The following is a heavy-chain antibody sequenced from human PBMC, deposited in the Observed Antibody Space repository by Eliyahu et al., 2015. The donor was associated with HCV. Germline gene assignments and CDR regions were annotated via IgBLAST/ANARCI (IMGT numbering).Heavy chain of an antibody. D-gene: IGHD2-2*03. CDR1: GFXFDXYA. CDR3: AKDISLDIVVVMAVTTHYGMDV. CDR2: ISWNSGST. V-gene: IGHV3-9*01. Sequence: EVQLVESGGGLVQPGRSLRLSCTASGFXFDXYAXXXVRXAPGKGLGWVSGISWNSGSTGYADSVKGRFTISRDNAKNSLYLQMNSLRAEDTALYYCAKDISLDIVVVMAVTTHYGMDVWGQGTTVTVS. J-gene: IGHJ6*02.